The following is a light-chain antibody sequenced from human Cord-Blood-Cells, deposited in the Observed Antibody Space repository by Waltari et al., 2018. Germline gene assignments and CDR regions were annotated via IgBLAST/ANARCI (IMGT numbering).Light chain of an antibody. CDR3: QSYDSSLSGWV. CDR1: SSNIGAGYD. V-gene: IGLV1-40*01. Sequence: QSVLTQPPSVSGAPGQRVTISCTGSSSNIGAGYDVHWYQQLPGTAPKLLSYGNSNRPSGVPDRFSGPKSGTSASLAITGLQADDEADYYCQSYDSSLSGWVFGGGTKLTVL. CDR2: GNS. J-gene: IGLJ3*02.